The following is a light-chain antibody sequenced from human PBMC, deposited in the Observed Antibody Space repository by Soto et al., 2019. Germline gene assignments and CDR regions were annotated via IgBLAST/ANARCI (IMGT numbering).Light chain of an antibody. CDR2: AAS. J-gene: IGKJ3*01. CDR1: QGISTY. Sequence: DIQLTQSPSFLSASVGDRVTITCRASQGISTYLAWYQQKPGKAPKLLIYAASTLQNGVPSRFSGSGSGTEFTLTISSLQPEDFATYYCQLSVTFGPGTKVDIK. V-gene: IGKV1-9*01. CDR3: QLSVT.